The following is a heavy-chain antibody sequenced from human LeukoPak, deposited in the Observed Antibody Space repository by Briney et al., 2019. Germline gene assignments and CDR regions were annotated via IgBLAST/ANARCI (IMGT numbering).Heavy chain of an antibody. CDR1: GFTFSSYG. V-gene: IGHV3-30*02. CDR2: IRYDGSNK. CDR3: ANIEAVPAAGYFQH. D-gene: IGHD2-2*01. Sequence: GGSLRLSCAASGFTFSSYGMHWVRQAPGKGLEWVAFIRYDGSNKYYADSVKGRFTISRDNSKNTLYLQMNSLRAEDTAVYYCANIEAVPAAGYFQHWGQGTLVTVSS. J-gene: IGHJ1*01.